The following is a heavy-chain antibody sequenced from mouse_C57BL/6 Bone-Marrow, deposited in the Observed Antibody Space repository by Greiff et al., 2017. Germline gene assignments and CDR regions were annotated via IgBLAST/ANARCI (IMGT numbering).Heavy chain of an antibody. J-gene: IGHJ1*03. CDR3: AKGGGTTVPEISWYFDV. CDR2: IYPGDGDT. D-gene: IGHD1-1*01. CDR1: GYAFSSSW. V-gene: IGHV1-82*01. Sequence: QVQLQQSGPELVKPGASVKISCKASGYAFSSSWMNWVKQRPGKGLEWIGRIYPGDGDTNYNGKFKGKATLTADKSSSTAYMQLSSLTSEDSAVYFCAKGGGTTVPEISWYFDVWGTGTTVTVSS.